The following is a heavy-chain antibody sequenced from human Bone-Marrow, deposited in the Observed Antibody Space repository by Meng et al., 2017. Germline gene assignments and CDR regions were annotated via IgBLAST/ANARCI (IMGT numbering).Heavy chain of an antibody. CDR2: ISAYNGST. CDR3: ARYYDSSGYYLPDY. D-gene: IGHD3-22*01. J-gene: IGHJ4*02. Sequence: ASVKVSCKASGYTFTSYGISWVRQAPGQGLEWMGWISAYNGSTNYAQKLQGRVTMTTDTSTSTAYMELRSLRSDDTAVYYCARYYDSSGYYLPDYWGQGTLVTVSS. CDR1: GYTFTSYG. V-gene: IGHV1-18*01.